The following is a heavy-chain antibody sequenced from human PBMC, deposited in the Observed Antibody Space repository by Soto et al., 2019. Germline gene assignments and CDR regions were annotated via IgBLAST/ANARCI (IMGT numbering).Heavy chain of an antibody. V-gene: IGHV6-1*01. CDR2: TYYRSKWYK. Sequence: SQTLSLTCAISGDSVSSNSGAWNWIRQSPSRGLEWLGRTYYRSKWYKEYAASVKSRITINADTSKNQISLQLNSVSPEDTAVYYCARTVGWLSPWGQGSTVSISS. D-gene: IGHD6-19*01. CDR1: GDSVSSNSGA. CDR3: ARTVGWLSP. J-gene: IGHJ5*02.